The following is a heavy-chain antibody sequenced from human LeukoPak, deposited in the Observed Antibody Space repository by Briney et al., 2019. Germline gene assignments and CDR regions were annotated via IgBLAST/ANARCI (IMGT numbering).Heavy chain of an antibody. CDR3: ARETSQKGAHYMDV. V-gene: IGHV4-59*01. Sequence: SETLSLTCTVSGGSISSYYWSWIRQPPGKGLKWIGNIYYSGYTTYSPSLRSRVTISVDTSKNQFSLKLSSVTAADTAVYYCARETSQKGAHYMDVWGKGATITISS. CDR2: IYYSGYT. CDR1: GGSISSYY. J-gene: IGHJ6*03. D-gene: IGHD3-16*01.